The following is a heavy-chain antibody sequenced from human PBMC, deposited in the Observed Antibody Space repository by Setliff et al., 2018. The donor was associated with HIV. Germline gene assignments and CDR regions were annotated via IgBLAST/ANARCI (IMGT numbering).Heavy chain of an antibody. CDR1: GGSISRGSYY. D-gene: IGHD4-17*01. CDR2: IYTSGST. CDR3: ARDPPGYGDSNDY. V-gene: IGHV4-61*02. J-gene: IGHJ4*02. Sequence: SETLSLTCTVSGGSISRGSYYWSWIRQPAGKGLEWIGRIYTSGSTNYNPSLKSRVTMSVDTSKNQFSLKLSSVTAADTAVYYCARDPPGYGDSNDYWGQGTLVTVSS.